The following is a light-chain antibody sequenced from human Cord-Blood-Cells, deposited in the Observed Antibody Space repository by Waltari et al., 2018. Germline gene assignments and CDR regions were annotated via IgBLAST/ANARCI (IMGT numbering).Light chain of an antibody. CDR2: LGS. V-gene: IGKV2-28*01. CDR1: QSLLHSNGYNY. Sequence: DIVMTQSPLSLPVTSGEPASIACRSSQSLLHSNGYNYLDRYLQKPGQSPQLLVYLGSNRASGVPDKFRGSGSGTDFTLKISRVEAEDVGVYYCMQALQTPTFGQGTKVEIK. CDR3: MQALQTPT. J-gene: IGKJ1*01.